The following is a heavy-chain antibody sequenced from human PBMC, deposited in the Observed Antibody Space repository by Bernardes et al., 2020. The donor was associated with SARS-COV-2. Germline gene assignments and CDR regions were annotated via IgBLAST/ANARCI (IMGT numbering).Heavy chain of an antibody. CDR3: ARGFCSSTSCYAHGWATVTPDY. J-gene: IGHJ4*02. V-gene: IGHV1-3*01. CDR1: GYTFTSYA. Sequence: ASMKVSCKASGYTFTSYAMHWVRQAPGQRLEWMGWINAGNGNTKYSQKFQGRVTITRDTSASTAYMELSSLRSEDTAVYYCARGFCSSTSCYAHGWATVTPDYWGQGTLVTVSS. D-gene: IGHD2-2*01. CDR2: INAGNGNT.